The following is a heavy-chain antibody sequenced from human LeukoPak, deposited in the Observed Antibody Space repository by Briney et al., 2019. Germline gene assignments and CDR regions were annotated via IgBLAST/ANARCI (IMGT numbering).Heavy chain of an antibody. V-gene: IGHV4-4*07. CDR1: GGSISSYY. J-gene: IGHJ3*02. CDR3: ARVSHYYDSSGYYYVRAFDI. CDR2: ISTSGSS. Sequence: SETLSLTCTVSGGSISSYYWSWIRQPAGKGLEWIGRISTSGSSNYNPSLKSRVTMSVDTSNNQFSLKLSSVTAADTAVYYCARVSHYYDSSGYYYVRAFDIWGQGTMVTVSS. D-gene: IGHD3-22*01.